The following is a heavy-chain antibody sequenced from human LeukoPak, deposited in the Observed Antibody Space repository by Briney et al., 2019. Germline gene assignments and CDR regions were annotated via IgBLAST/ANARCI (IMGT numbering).Heavy chain of an antibody. CDR3: AREGYYDSSGYRSFDY. D-gene: IGHD3-22*01. J-gene: IGHJ4*02. Sequence: SETLSLTCAVYGGSFSGSYWTWIRQPPGKGLEWIGEINHSGSTNYNPSLKSRVTISADTSNNQFSLKLKSVTAADTAVYYCAREGYYDSSGYRSFDYWGQGTLVTVSS. V-gene: IGHV4-34*01. CDR1: GGSFSGSY. CDR2: INHSGST.